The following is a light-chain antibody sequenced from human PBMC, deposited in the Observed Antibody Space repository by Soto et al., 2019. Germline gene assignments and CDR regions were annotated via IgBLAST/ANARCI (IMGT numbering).Light chain of an antibody. V-gene: IGLV2-23*02. CDR1: GSDVGNYNL. Sequence: QSALTQPASVSGSLGQSITISFSGSGSDVGNYNLVSWYQQQPGKAPKLIIYEVNTAPSGVANRCSGSKSGNTASLTISGLQPDDESHYYCCSYAGSSIWVFGGGTKLTVL. CDR2: EVN. J-gene: IGLJ3*02. CDR3: CSYAGSSIWV.